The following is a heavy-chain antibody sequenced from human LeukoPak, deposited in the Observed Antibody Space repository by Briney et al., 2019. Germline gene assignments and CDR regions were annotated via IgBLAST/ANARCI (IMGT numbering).Heavy chain of an antibody. Sequence: SKTSDQNITGYGMSVELEGRGQRHKKMGWMNPNSGNTGYAQKFQGRVTMTRNTSISTAYMELSSLRSEDTAVYYCARDRMSSSFYYYYMDVWGKGTTVTVSS. CDR3: ARDRMSSSFYYYYMDV. D-gene: IGHD6-6*01. CDR1: DQNITGYG. J-gene: IGHJ6*03. CDR2: MNPNSGNT. V-gene: IGHV1-8*01.